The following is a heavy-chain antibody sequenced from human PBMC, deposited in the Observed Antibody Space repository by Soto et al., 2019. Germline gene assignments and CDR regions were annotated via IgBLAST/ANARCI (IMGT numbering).Heavy chain of an antibody. V-gene: IGHV3-53*04. CDR2: IYSGGST. Sequence: GGSLRLSCAASGFTVSSNYMSWVRQAPGKGLEWVSVIYSGGSTYYADSVKGRFTISRHNSKNTLYLQMNSLRAEDTAVYYCARDLLKGYYYGSGSDEKPADYYYYYMDGWGKGTTVTVSS. CDR3: ARDLLKGYYYGSGSDEKPADYYYYYMDG. J-gene: IGHJ6*03. CDR1: GFTVSSNY. D-gene: IGHD3-10*01.